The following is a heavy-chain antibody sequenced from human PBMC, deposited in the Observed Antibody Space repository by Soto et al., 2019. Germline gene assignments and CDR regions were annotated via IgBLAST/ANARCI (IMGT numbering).Heavy chain of an antibody. J-gene: IGHJ4*02. Sequence: GGPLRLPCGAYGLPIRHVSMNWVRQVPGKGLEWVASISSASSETWYSDSVKGRFIISRDNAQNSLFLQMNTLRPDDSAIYYCATVAYWGPGKQVTVSA. CDR1: GLPIRHVS. V-gene: IGHV3-21*01. CDR3: ATVAY. CDR2: ISSASSET.